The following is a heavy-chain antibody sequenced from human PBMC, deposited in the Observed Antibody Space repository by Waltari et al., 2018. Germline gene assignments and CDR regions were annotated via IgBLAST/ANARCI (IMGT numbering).Heavy chain of an antibody. CDR2: IYYSGST. CDR3: ARVMLGATKEYYFDY. Sequence: QVQLQESGPGLVKPSQTLSLTCTVSGGSISSGDYYWSWIRQPPGKGLEWIGYIYYSGSTYYNPSLKSRVTISVDTSKNQFSLKLSSVTAADTAVYYCARVMLGATKEYYFDYWGQGTLVTVSS. V-gene: IGHV4-30-4*08. CDR1: GGSISSGDYY. D-gene: IGHD1-26*01. J-gene: IGHJ4*02.